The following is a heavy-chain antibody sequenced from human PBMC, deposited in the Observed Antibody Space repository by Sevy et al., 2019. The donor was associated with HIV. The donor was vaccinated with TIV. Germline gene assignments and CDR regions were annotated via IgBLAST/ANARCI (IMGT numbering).Heavy chain of an antibody. CDR3: ARRNDFDI. CDR2: VYYTGST. J-gene: IGHJ3*02. Sequence: SETLSLTCTVSGGSINSDHWNWIRQPPGKGLEWIGYVYYTGSTNYNPSLKNRVTISVDRTKNQFSLKLTAFTAADTAVYYCARRNDFDIWGQGTMVTVSS. CDR1: GGSINSDH. V-gene: IGHV4-59*08.